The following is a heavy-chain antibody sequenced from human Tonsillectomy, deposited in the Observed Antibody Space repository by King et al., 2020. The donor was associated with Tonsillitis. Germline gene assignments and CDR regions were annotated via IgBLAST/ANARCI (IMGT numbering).Heavy chain of an antibody. V-gene: IGHV3-30*18. CDR1: GFTFSSYG. J-gene: IGHJ6*02. Sequence: VQLVESGGGVVQPGRSLGLSCAASGFTFSSYGMHWVRQAPGKGLEWVAVISYDGSNKYYADSVKGRFTISRDNSKNTLYLQMNSLRAEDTAVYYCAKDLGQVVVVPYGMDVWGQGTTVTVSS. CDR2: ISYDGSNK. CDR3: AKDLGQVVVVPYGMDV. D-gene: IGHD2-2*01.